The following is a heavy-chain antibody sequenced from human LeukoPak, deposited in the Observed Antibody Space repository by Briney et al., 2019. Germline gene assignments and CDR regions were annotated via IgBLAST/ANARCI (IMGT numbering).Heavy chain of an antibody. Sequence: SETLSLTCTVSGDSIRSSDYYWGCIRQSPGKGLEWIGTISDGGSTYYNPSLKSRIIISVDTSKNQFSLQLSSVTAADTAVYYCVRHCCSSPSKRTFDIWGQGTLDAVSS. CDR2: ISDGGST. CDR1: GDSIRSSDYY. D-gene: IGHD2-15*01. J-gene: IGHJ3*02. V-gene: IGHV4-39*01. CDR3: VRHCCSSPSKRTFDI.